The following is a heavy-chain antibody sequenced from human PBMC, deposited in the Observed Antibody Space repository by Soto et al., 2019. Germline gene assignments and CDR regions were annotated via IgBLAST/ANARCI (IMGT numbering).Heavy chain of an antibody. CDR3: ASRDPSGNTDY. Sequence: QVHLVQSGAEVKKPGASVKVSCKASGYTFSNYGFSWVRQAPGQGPEWMGWISAYTGNTNYAQSPQGKVSLDTDTSASTAYMELESLRTDDTAVYYCASRDPSGNTDYWGQGTLVTVSS. V-gene: IGHV1-18*01. CDR1: GYTFSNYG. J-gene: IGHJ4*02. D-gene: IGHD3-10*01. CDR2: ISAYTGNT.